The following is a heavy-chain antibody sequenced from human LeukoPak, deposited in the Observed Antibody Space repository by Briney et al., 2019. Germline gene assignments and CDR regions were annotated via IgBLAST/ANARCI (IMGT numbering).Heavy chain of an antibody. CDR3: ARGQIGEDAFDI. CDR1: RFTFSAYT. Sequence: GGSLRLSCAASRFTFSAYTMNWVRQGPGKGLEWVSSIGYGSGILLYADSVKGRFTISRDNAKNSLFLQMNSLRVGDTAVYYCARGQIGEDAFDIWGQGTMVTVSS. V-gene: IGHV3-21*01. J-gene: IGHJ3*02. CDR2: IGYGSGIL. D-gene: IGHD3-16*01.